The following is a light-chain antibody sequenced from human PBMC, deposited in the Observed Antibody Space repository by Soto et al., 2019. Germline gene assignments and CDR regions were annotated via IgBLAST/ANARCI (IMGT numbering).Light chain of an antibody. J-gene: IGKJ2*01. CDR3: QQYGSSPLYT. Sequence: EIVLTQSPGTLSLSPGERATLSCRAIQSVSSSYLAWYQQKPGQAPRLLIYGASSRATGIPDRFSGSGSGTDFTLTISRLAPEDFALYYCQQYGSSPLYTFGQGTKLEIK. CDR2: GAS. CDR1: QSVSSSY. V-gene: IGKV3-20*01.